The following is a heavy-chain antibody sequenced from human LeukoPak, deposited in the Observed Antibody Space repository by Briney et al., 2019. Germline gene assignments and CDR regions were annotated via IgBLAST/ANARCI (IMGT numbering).Heavy chain of an antibody. Sequence: GGSLRLSCAASGFTFSSYAMSWVRQAPGKGLEWVSAISGSGGSTYYADSVKGRFTISRDDSKNTAYLQMNSLKTEDTAVYYCTRSGSSAGTGGSDYWGQGTLVTVSS. CDR3: TRSGSSAGTGGSDY. D-gene: IGHD6-19*01. CDR2: ISGSGGST. CDR1: GFTFSSYA. V-gene: IGHV3-23*01. J-gene: IGHJ4*02.